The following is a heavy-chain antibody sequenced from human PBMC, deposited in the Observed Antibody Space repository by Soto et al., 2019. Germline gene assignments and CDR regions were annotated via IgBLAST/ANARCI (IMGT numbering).Heavy chain of an antibody. Sequence: KTSETLSLTCTVPGGSVSSGSYYWSWIRQPPGKGLEWIGYIYYSGSTNYNPSLKSRVTISVDTSKNQFSLKLSSVTAADTAVYYCARDPSGDYVWGSYRWGDYYYGMDVWGQGTTVTVSS. CDR2: IYYSGST. CDR3: ARDPSGDYVWGSYRWGDYYYGMDV. V-gene: IGHV4-61*01. J-gene: IGHJ6*02. CDR1: GGSVSSGSYY. D-gene: IGHD3-16*02.